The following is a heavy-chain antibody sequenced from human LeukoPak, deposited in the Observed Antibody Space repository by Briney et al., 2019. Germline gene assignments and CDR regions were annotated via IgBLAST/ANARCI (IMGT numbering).Heavy chain of an antibody. D-gene: IGHD3-10*01. V-gene: IGHV3-11*04. CDR2: ITRSGHTT. CDR1: GFIFSDYY. CDR3: AREVGSITMVRGVIIGGIDY. J-gene: IGHJ4*02. Sequence: PGGSLRLSCTASGFIFSDYYINWIRQAPGKGLEWVSYITRSGHTTYYADSVKGRFTISRDNAKNSVYLQMNSLRAEDTAVYYCAREVGSITMVRGVIIGGIDYWGQGTLVTVSS.